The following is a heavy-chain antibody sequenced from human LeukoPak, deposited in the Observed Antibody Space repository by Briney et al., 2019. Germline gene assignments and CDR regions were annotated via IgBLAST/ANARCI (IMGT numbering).Heavy chain of an antibody. CDR1: GFTFSSYS. J-gene: IGHJ4*02. CDR3: ARDGSGWHFDY. CDR2: ISSSSSYI. V-gene: IGHV3-21*01. Sequence: GGSLRLSCAASGFTFSSYSMNWVRQAPGKGLEWVSSISSSSSYIYYADSVKGRFTISRDNAKNSLYLQMNRLRAEDTAVYYCARDGSGWHFDYWGQGTLVTVSS. D-gene: IGHD6-19*01.